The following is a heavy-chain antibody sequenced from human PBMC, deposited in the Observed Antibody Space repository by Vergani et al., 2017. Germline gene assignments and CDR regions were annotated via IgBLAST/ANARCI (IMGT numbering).Heavy chain of an antibody. CDR2: IYPGDSDT. D-gene: IGHD6-19*01. J-gene: IGHJ4*02. CDR3: AKDHIFSSGWYGYFDY. V-gene: IGHV5-51*03. Sequence: EVQLVQSGAEVKKPGESLKISCKGSGYSFTSYWIGWVRQMPGKGLEWMGIIYPGDSDTRYSPSFQGQVTISADKSISTAYLQWNSLRAEDTAVYYCAKDHIFSSGWYGYFDYWGQGTLVTVSS. CDR1: GYSFTSYW.